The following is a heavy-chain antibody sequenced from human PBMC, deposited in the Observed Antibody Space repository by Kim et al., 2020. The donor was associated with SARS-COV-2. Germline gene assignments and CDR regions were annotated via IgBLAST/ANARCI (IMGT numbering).Heavy chain of an antibody. Sequence: GGSLRLSCAASGFTFSSYAMSWVRQAPGKGLEWVSVISGSGGSTYYADSVKGRLTISRDNSKNTLYLQMNSLRAEDTAVYYCAKERPPYGDYGYYYYGMDVWGQRTTVTVSS. J-gene: IGHJ6*02. D-gene: IGHD4-17*01. V-gene: IGHV3-23*01. CDR2: ISGSGGST. CDR3: AKERPPYGDYGYYYYGMDV. CDR1: GFTFSSYA.